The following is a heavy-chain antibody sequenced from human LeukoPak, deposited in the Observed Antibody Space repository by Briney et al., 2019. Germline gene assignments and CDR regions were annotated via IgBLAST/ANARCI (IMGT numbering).Heavy chain of an antibody. CDR1: GFTFSSYS. D-gene: IGHD6-19*01. J-gene: IGHJ4*02. V-gene: IGHV3-23*01. CDR3: AKGGSIAVAGNFDY. CDR2: ISGSGGST. Sequence: GGSLRLSCAASGFTFSSYSMNWVRQAPGKGLEWVSAISGSGGSTYYADSVKGRFTISRDNSKNTLYLQMNSLRAEDTAVYYCAKGGSIAVAGNFDYWGQGTLVTVSS.